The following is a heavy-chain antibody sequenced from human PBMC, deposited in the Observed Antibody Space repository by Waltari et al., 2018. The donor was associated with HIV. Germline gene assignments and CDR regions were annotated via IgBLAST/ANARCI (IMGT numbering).Heavy chain of an antibody. Sequence: QVQLQESGPALVKSSQPLSLTGTLSGASIRSGIYYWRWTRQHPGKGLEWIGYIQHSGSTYYNPSLKSRVSISVNTSKNQFSLNLTSVTAADTAVYYCARGNCHLGSCLLVAYPVDVWGQGIPVVVSS. CDR3: ARGNCHLGSCLLVAYPVDV. CDR2: IQHSGST. CDR1: GASIRSGIYY. J-gene: IGHJ3*01. D-gene: IGHD2-8*02. V-gene: IGHV4-31*03.